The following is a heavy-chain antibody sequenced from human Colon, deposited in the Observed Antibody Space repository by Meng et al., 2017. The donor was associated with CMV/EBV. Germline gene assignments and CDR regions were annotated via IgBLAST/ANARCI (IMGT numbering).Heavy chain of an antibody. J-gene: IGHJ4*02. CDR3: AKGRGLGASASNY. V-gene: IGHV3-23*01. D-gene: IGHD1-26*01. CDR1: VFIFGNYA. Sequence: AASVFIFGNYAMSWVRQAPGKGLELVSTITGSGDGTYYADSVKGRFTISRDTSRNTLSLQMNSLRADDTAIYYCAKGRGLGASASNYWGQGTLVTVSS. CDR2: ITGSGDGT.